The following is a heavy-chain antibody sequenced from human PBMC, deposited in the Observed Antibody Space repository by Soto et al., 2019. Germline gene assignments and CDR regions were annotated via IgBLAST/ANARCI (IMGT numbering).Heavy chain of an antibody. V-gene: IGHV3-7*01. CDR3: ARESPGSYFAFDI. CDR2: IKQDGSEK. D-gene: IGHD1-26*01. CDR1: GFTFSSYW. J-gene: IGHJ3*02. Sequence: GGSLRLSCAASGFTFSSYWMSWVRQAPGKGLEWVANIKQDGSEKYYVDSVKCRFTISRVNAKNSLYLQMNSLRAEDTAVYYCARESPGSYFAFDIWGQGTMVTVSS.